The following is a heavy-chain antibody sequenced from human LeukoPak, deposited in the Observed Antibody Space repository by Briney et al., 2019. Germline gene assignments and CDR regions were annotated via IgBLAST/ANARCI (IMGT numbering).Heavy chain of an antibody. CDR1: GYTFTGYY. J-gene: IGHJ5*02. Sequence: VASVKVSCKASGYTFTGYYMHWVRQATGQGLEWMGWMNPNSGNTGYAQKFQGRVTMTRNTSISTAYMELSSLRSEDTAVYYCARFSPRRYSSSPWGQGTLVTVSS. D-gene: IGHD6-13*01. CDR2: MNPNSGNT. V-gene: IGHV1-8*02. CDR3: ARFSPRRYSSSP.